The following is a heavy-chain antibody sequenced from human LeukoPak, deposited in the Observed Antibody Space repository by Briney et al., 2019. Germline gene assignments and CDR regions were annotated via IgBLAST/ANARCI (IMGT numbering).Heavy chain of an antibody. CDR3: ARGRSVVVPAASFDY. D-gene: IGHD2-2*01. J-gene: IGHJ4*02. CDR1: GGSFSGDY. V-gene: IGHV4-34*01. CDR2: INHSGST. Sequence: PSETLSLTCAVYGGSFSGDYWSWIRQPPGKGLEWIGEINHSGSTNYNPSLKSRVTISVDTSKNQFSLKLSSVTAADTAVYYCARGRSVVVPAASFDYWGQGTLVTVSS.